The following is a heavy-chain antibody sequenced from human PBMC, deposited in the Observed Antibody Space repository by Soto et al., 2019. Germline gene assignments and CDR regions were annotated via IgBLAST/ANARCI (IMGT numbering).Heavy chain of an antibody. J-gene: IGHJ6*03. CDR3: ARGPYYDLIWNYYYMDV. CDR2: IYYSGST. CDR1: GGSISGHY. D-gene: IGHD3-16*01. Sequence: QVQLQESGPGLVKPSETLSLSCNVSGGSISGHYWSWVRQTPGKGLEWIGYIYYSGSTNYNPCLKSRVTLSVDTSKNHFSLRLTSVTAADTAVYYCARGPYYDLIWNYYYMDVWGKGTTVTVSS. V-gene: IGHV4-59*08.